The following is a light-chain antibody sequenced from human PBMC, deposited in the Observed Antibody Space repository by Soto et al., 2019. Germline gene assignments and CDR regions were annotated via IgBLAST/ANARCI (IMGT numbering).Light chain of an antibody. CDR1: SSDVGGYNY. J-gene: IGLJ1*01. Sequence: QSALTQPASVSGSPGQSITISCTGTSSDVGGYNYVSWYQHHPGKAPKLLIYEVTNRPSGVSNRFSASKSGNTASLTISGLQAEDEADYYCSSYTTSMTPLYVFGTGTKLTVL. CDR3: SSYTTSMTPLYV. V-gene: IGLV2-14*01. CDR2: EVT.